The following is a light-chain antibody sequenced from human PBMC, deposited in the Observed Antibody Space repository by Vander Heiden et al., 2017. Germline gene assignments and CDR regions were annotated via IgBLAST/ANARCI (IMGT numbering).Light chain of an antibody. CDR2: GAS. CDR1: QDISSS. CDR3: QGGNSAPWT. J-gene: IGKJ1*01. V-gene: IGKV1-27*01. Sequence: DIQMTQSPSSLSASVGDRVTITCRASQDISSSIAWYQQKPGKVPNLLIYGASTLQSGVPSRFSGSGSGTDFTLTISSLQPEDVATYYCQGGNSAPWTFAQGTKVEIK.